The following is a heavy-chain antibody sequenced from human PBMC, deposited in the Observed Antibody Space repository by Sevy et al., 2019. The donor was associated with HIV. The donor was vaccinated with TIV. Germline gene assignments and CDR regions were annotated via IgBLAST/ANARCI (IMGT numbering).Heavy chain of an antibody. D-gene: IGHD6-13*01. CDR3: ARFRGQQLGRGYYGMDV. CDR2: IYPGDSDT. V-gene: IGHV5-51*01. J-gene: IGHJ6*02. Sequence: GESLKISCKGSGDSFTSYWIGWVRQMPGKGLEWMGIIYPGDSDTRYSPSFQGQVTISADKSISTAYLQWSSLKASDTAMYYCARFRGQQLGRGYYGMDVWGQGTTVTVSS. CDR1: GDSFTSYW.